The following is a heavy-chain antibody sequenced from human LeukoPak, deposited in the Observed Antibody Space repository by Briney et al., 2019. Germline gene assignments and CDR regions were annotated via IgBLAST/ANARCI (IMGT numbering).Heavy chain of an antibody. CDR3: ARDSRGYKSDSSGIFQY. Sequence: GGSLRLSCAASGFIFSSNSVHWVRQAPGKGLEWVAVASNDGSKNYYADSVKGRFTISRDNSKNTLLLQMNSLRVEDTAVYFCARDSRGYKSDSSGIFQYWGQGTLVTVSS. CDR1: GFIFSSNS. D-gene: IGHD3-22*01. V-gene: IGHV3-30*01. CDR2: ASNDGSKN. J-gene: IGHJ1*01.